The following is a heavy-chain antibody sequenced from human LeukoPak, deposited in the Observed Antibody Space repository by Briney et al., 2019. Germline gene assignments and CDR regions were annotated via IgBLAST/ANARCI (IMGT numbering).Heavy chain of an antibody. CDR2: INPSGGST. V-gene: IGHV1-46*01. CDR3: ARAPKRHDYYDSSGDAFDI. D-gene: IGHD3-22*01. Sequence: ASVKVSCKASGYTFTSYYMHWMRQAPGQGLEWMGIINPSGGSTSYAQKFQGRVTMTRDTSTSTVYMELSSLRSEDTAVYYCARAPKRHDYYDSSGDAFDIWGQGTMVTVSS. CDR1: GYTFTSYY. J-gene: IGHJ3*02.